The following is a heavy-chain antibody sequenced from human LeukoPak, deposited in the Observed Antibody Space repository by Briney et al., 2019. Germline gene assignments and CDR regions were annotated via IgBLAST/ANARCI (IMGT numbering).Heavy chain of an antibody. D-gene: IGHD3-3*01. J-gene: IGHJ4*02. CDR2: ISNSSYGT. Sequence: QTGGSLRLSCAASGFTFTTYWMHWVRQAPGKGLEWVSAISNSSYGTFYVDSAKSRFTISTDNSQNTLYMQMNSLRAEDTAVYYCVKEVVVILRGFDYWGQGTLVTVSS. CDR1: GFTFTTYW. V-gene: IGHV3-23*01. CDR3: VKEVVVILRGFDY.